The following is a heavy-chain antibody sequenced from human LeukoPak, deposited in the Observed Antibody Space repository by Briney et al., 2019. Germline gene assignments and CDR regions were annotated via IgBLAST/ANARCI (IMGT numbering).Heavy chain of an antibody. J-gene: IGHJ3*01. D-gene: IGHD3-10*01. Sequence: QPGGSLRLSCAASGFTFSNHWMSWVRQAPGKGLEWVANIKEDGSEKYYLDSVKGRFAISRDNAKNSVHLQMNSLRAEDTAVYYCARISTGFGEILDAFDVWGQGTMVTVSS. CDR2: IKEDGSEK. CDR1: GFTFSNHW. CDR3: ARISTGFGEILDAFDV. V-gene: IGHV3-7*01.